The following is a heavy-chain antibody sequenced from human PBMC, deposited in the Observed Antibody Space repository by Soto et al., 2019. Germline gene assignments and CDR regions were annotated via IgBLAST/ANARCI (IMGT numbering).Heavy chain of an antibody. CDR2: TYYRSKWYN. J-gene: IGHJ6*03. D-gene: IGHD5-12*01. CDR1: GDSVSSNSAA. V-gene: IGHV6-1*01. CDR3: ARDGPHSGYEKVYYYYYYMDV. Sequence: PSQTLSLTCAISGDSVSSNSAAWNWIRQSPSRGLEWLGRTYYRSKWYNDYAVSVKSRITINPDTSKNQFSLQLNSVTPEDTAVYYCARDGPHSGYEKVYYYYYYMDVWGKGTTVTVSS.